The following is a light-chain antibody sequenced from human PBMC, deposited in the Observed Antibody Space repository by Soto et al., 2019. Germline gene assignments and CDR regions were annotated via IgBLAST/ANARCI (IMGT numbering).Light chain of an antibody. V-gene: IGLV2-14*01. CDR3: SSYSPSSQRV. CDR2: DVN. J-gene: IGLJ1*01. CDR1: SSDVGGYNY. Sequence: QSALTQPATVSGSPGQSITISCTGTSSDVGGYNYVSWYQQHPGIAPKLIIYDVNSRPSGVSNRFSGSKSGNTASLTISGLQAEDEAGYYCSSYSPSSQRVFGTGTKVTVL.